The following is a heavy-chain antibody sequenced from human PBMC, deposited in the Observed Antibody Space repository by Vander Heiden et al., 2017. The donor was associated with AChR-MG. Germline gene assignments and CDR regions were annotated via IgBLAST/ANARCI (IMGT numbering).Heavy chain of an antibody. J-gene: IGHJ3*02. D-gene: IGHD3-16*01. CDR1: GGTFSSYA. CDR2: IIPIFGTA. CDR3: ARLREIIWRQLGHDAFDI. V-gene: IGHV1-69*06. Sequence: QVQLVQSGAAVKKPGSSVKVSCKASGGTFSSYAISWVRQAPGQGLEWMGGIIPIFGTANYAKKFQGRVTITADKSTSTAYRELSSLRSEETAVYYCARLREIIWRQLGHDAFDIWGQGTMVTVSS.